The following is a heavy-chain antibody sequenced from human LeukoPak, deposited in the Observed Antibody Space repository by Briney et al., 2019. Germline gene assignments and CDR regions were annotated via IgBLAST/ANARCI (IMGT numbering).Heavy chain of an antibody. CDR1: GFTFSNAW. CDR3: TTSTYYDFWSGYYPVDY. V-gene: IGHV3-15*01. J-gene: IGHJ4*02. D-gene: IGHD3-3*01. CDR2: IKSKTDGGTT. Sequence: GGSLRLSCAASGFTFSNAWMSWVRQAPGKGLEWVGRIKSKTDGGTTDYAAPVKGRFTISRDDSKNTLYLQMNSLKTEDTAVYYCTTSTYYDFWSGYYPVDYWGQGTLVTVSS.